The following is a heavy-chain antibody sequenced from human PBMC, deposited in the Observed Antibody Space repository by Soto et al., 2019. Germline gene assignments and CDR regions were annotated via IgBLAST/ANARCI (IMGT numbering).Heavy chain of an antibody. CDR2: INPNSGGT. CDR1: GYTFTGYY. J-gene: IGHJ6*02. D-gene: IGHD6-13*01. CDR3: ARGIAAAGLHYYYGMDV. Sequence: AAVKVSCKASGYTFTGYYMHWVRQAPGQGLEWMGRINPNSGGTNYAQKFQGRVTMTRDTSISTAYMELSRLRSDDTAVYYCARGIAAAGLHYYYGMDVWGQGTTVTVS. V-gene: IGHV1-2*02.